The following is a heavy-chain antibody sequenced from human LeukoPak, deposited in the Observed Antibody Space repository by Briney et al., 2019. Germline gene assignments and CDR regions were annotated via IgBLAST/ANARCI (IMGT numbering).Heavy chain of an antibody. J-gene: IGHJ3*02. CDR1: GYTFTSYY. CDR3: ARCGYCSSTSCSRGAFDI. D-gene: IGHD2-2*01. Sequence: ASVKVSCKASGYTFTSYYMHWVRQAPGQGLEWMGWINPNSGGTNYAQKFQGWVTMTRDTSISTAYMELSRLRSDDTAVYYCARCGYCSSTSCSRGAFDIWGQGTMVTVSS. V-gene: IGHV1-2*04. CDR2: INPNSGGT.